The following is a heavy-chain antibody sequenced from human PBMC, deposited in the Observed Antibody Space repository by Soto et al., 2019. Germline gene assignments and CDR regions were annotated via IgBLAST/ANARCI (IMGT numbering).Heavy chain of an antibody. V-gene: IGHV3-30-3*01. CDR2: ISYDGSNK. J-gene: IGHJ6*02. CDR1: GFTFSSYA. CDR3: ARSSRGGGRYYYYGMDV. D-gene: IGHD1-26*01. Sequence: VGSLRLSCAASGFTFSSYAMHWVRQAPGKGLEWVAVISYDGSNKYYADSVKGRFTISRDNSKNTLYLLMNSLRAEDTAVYYCARSSRGGGRYYYYGMDVWGQGTTVTVSS.